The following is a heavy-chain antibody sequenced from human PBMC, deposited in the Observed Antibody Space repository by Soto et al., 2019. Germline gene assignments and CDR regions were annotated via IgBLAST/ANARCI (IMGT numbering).Heavy chain of an antibody. Sequence: GGSLRLSCAVSGFTFSSYGMHWVRQAPGKGLEWVAVISYDGSNKYYADSVKGRFTISRDNSKNTLYLQMNSLRAEDTAVYYCATTDYKTGTTRYYYYYGMDVWGQGTTVTVSS. CDR3: ATTDYKTGTTRYYYYYGMDV. V-gene: IGHV3-30*03. D-gene: IGHD1-7*01. CDR2: ISYDGSNK. CDR1: GFTFSSYG. J-gene: IGHJ6*02.